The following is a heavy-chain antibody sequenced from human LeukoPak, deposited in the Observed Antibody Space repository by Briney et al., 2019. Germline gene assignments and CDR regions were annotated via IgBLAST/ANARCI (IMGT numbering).Heavy chain of an antibody. J-gene: IGHJ4*02. D-gene: IGHD5-18*01. Sequence: GGSLRLSCAASGFTFRSYAMQWVRQAPGKGLEWVSYITYNSGTIFYADSVKGRFTISRDNAKDSLYLQMSSLRDEDTAVYYCARDSGYSYADDYWGQGTLVTVSS. CDR3: ARDSGYSYADDY. CDR2: ITYNSGTI. V-gene: IGHV3-48*02. CDR1: GFTFRSYA.